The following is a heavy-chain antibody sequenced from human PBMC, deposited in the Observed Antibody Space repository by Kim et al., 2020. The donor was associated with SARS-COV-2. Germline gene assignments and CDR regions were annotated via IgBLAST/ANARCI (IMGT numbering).Heavy chain of an antibody. CDR1: GFNFNNFG. D-gene: IGHD3-16*01. CDR3: AKDKSLIMITFGGESGGIDV. Sequence: GGSLRLSCAASGFNFNNFGMHWVRQAPGKGLEWVALISYKGSKKYYADSLKGRFTISRDSSKNTLYLQMNSLRPEDTAVYFCAKDKSLIMITFGGESGGIDVWGQGTTVTVSS. CDR2: ISYKGSKK. J-gene: IGHJ6*02. V-gene: IGHV3-30*18.